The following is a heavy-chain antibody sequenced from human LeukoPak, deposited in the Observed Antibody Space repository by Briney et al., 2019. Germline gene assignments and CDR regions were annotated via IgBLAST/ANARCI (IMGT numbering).Heavy chain of an antibody. J-gene: IGHJ3*02. CDR3: ARQNDFWSARTFDI. D-gene: IGHD3-3*01. V-gene: IGHV1-69*04. CDR1: GGTFSSYA. Sequence: SVKVSCKASGGTFSSYAISWVRQAPGQGLEWMGRIIPILGIANYAQKFQGRVTMTRDTSTSTVYMELSSLRSEDTAVYYCARQNDFWSARTFDIWGQGTMVTVSS. CDR2: IIPILGIA.